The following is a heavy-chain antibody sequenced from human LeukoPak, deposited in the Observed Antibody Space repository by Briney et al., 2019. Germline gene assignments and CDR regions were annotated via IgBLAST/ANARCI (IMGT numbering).Heavy chain of an antibody. Sequence: SETLSLTCTVSGGSISSYYWSWIRQPPGKGLEWIGYIYYSGSTNYNPSLKSRVTISVDTSKNQFSLKLSSVTAADTAVYYCARDLATAGTIDPWGQGTLVTVSS. J-gene: IGHJ5*02. CDR1: GGSISSYY. V-gene: IGHV4-59*01. CDR3: ARDLATAGTIDP. D-gene: IGHD6-13*01. CDR2: IYYSGST.